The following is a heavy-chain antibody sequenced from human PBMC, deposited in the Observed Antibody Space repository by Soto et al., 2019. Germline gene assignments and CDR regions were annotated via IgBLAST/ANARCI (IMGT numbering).Heavy chain of an antibody. CDR2: ISAHKGNT. Sequence: QVHLVQSGAEVKKPGASVKVSCRGSGYAFTTYGITWVRQAPGKGLEWRGWISAHKGNTNYAQKLQGRVTVTRDTSTSTAYMELRSLRYDDTAVYYCARGRYGDYWGQGALVTVSS. CDR3: ARGRYGDY. V-gene: IGHV1-18*01. CDR1: GYAFTTYG. J-gene: IGHJ4*02. D-gene: IGHD1-1*01.